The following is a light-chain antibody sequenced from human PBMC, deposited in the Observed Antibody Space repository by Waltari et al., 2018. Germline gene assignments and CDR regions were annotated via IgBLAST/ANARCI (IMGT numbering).Light chain of an antibody. CDR3: MQTTQTPWT. CDR1: QSLLHSNGFNY. V-gene: IGKV2-28*01. CDR2: LGS. J-gene: IGKJ1*01. Sequence: DIVLTQSPLSLPVTPGEPASLSCRSSQSLLHSNGFNYLDWFVQKPGQSPQLLIYLGSNRASGVPDRVTGSGSGTDFTLQISRVEAEDVGVYFCMQTTQTPWTFGQGTKVEI.